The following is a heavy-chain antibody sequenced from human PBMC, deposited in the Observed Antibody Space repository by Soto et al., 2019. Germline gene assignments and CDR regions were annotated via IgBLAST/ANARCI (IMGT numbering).Heavy chain of an antibody. CDR1: GFSLTGSGVG. V-gene: IGHV2-5*02. CDR2: IYWDDDK. Sequence: QITLKESGPTLVKPTQTLTLTCTFSGFSLTGSGVGVGWIRQPPGKALEWLALIYWDDDKRYSPSLKSRLTITKDTSQNPSALTVPNMAPVDTATYYCARFLWSDTSLYYFDSWGQGTLVTVSS. D-gene: IGHD3-3*01. J-gene: IGHJ4*02. CDR3: ARFLWSDTSLYYFDS.